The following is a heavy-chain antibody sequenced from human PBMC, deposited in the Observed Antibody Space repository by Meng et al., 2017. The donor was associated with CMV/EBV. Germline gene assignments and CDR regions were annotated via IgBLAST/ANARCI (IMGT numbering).Heavy chain of an antibody. CDR1: GFTFDDYA. CDR2: IRYDGSNK. CDR3: AKRGGYCSSTSCQYYYGMDV. V-gene: IGHV3-30*02. J-gene: IGHJ6*02. D-gene: IGHD2-2*01. Sequence: GGSLRLSCAASGFTFDDYAMHWVRQAPGKGLEWVAFIRYDGSNKYYADSVKGRFTISRDNSKNTLYLQMNSLRAEDTAVYYCAKRGGYCSSTSCQYYYGMDVWGQGTTVTVSS.